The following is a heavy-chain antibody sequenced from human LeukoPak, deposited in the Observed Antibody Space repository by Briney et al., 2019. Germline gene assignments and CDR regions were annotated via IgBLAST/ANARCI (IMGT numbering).Heavy chain of an antibody. J-gene: IGHJ4*02. Sequence: PSETLSLTCAVYGGSFSGYYWSWIRQPPGKGLEWIGEINHSGSTNYNPSLKSRVTISVDTSKNQFSLKLSSVTAADTAVYYCARGPPTYYYDSSARGWGAELDYWGQGTPVTVSS. D-gene: IGHD3-22*01. CDR1: GGSFSGYY. CDR3: ARGPPTYYYDSSARGWGAELDY. CDR2: INHSGST. V-gene: IGHV4-34*01.